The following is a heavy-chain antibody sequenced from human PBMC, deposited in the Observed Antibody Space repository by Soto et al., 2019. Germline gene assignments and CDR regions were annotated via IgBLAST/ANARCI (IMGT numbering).Heavy chain of an antibody. CDR2: IIPIFGTA. D-gene: IGHD2-21*01. V-gene: IGHV1-69*13. CDR1: GGTFSSYA. CDR3: ARDPGHIVVRLAFGYFDL. J-gene: IGHJ2*01. Sequence: ASVKVSCKASGGTFSSYAISWVRQAPGQGLEWMGGIIPIFGTANYAQKFQGRVTITADESTSTAYMELSSLRSEDTAVYYCARDPGHIVVRLAFGYFDLWGRGTLVTVSS.